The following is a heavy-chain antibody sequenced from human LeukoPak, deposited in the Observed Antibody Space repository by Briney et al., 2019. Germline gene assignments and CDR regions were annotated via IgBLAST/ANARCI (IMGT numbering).Heavy chain of an antibody. CDR1: GLTFSSYW. Sequence: GGSLRLSCAASGLTFSSYWMHWVRQAPGKGLVWVSRINSDGSSTSYADSVKGRSTISRDNAKNTLYLQMNSLRAEDTAVYYCARVWEDGYNSPNLVRKAEKYLDYWGQGTLVTVSS. J-gene: IGHJ4*02. D-gene: IGHD5-24*01. CDR2: INSDGSST. CDR3: ARVWEDGYNSPNLVRKAEKYLDY. V-gene: IGHV3-74*01.